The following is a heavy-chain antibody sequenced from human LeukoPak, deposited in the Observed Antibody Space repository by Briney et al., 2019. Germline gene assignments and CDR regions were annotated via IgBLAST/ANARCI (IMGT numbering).Heavy chain of an antibody. CDR1: GFSVSNNY. D-gene: IGHD1-1*01. CDR2: IYSGGST. V-gene: IGHV3-53*01. Sequence: GGSLRLSCAASGFSVSNNYMSWVRQPLGKGLEWVSVIYSGGSTYYADSVKGRFTISRDNSKNTLYLQVNSLRAEDTAVYYCASNLGARNAFDIWGQGTMVTVSS. CDR3: ASNLGARNAFDI. J-gene: IGHJ3*02.